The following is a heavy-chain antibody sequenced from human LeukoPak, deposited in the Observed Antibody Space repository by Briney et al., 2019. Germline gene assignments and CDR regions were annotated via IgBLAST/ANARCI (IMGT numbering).Heavy chain of an antibody. CDR3: AREVTVAGPFYFYMDV. D-gene: IGHD6-19*01. J-gene: IGHJ6*03. V-gene: IGHV4-59*11. CDR2: IYYGGRT. Sequence: SETLSLTCSVSGGSISSHYWTWVRQHPGQALEFIGYIYYGGRTQYNPSLKSRVTMTMDTSKNQFSLRLNSVSAADTAVYYCAREVTVAGPFYFYMDVWGKGTTVTVSS. CDR1: GGSISSHY.